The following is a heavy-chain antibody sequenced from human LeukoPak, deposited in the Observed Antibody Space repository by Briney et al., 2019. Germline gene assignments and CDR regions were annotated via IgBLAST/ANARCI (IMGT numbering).Heavy chain of an antibody. J-gene: IGHJ4*02. D-gene: IGHD3-3*01. CDR3: TRAAGNGLVDY. CDR1: GGSISSSSYY. CDR2: IYYSGNT. Sequence: SETLSLTCTVSGGSISSSSYYWGWIRPPPGKGLEWIGFIYYSGNTYYNPSLKSRVTISLDTSKSQFSLKLNSVTAADTAVYYCTRAAGNGLVDYWGQGTLVTVSS. V-gene: IGHV4-39*01.